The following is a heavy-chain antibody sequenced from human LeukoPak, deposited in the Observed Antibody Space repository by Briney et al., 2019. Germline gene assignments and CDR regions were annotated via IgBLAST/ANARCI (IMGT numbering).Heavy chain of an antibody. CDR3: ARGGRSIDYPKFDP. J-gene: IGHJ5*02. CDR2: MNPNSGNT. Sequence: ASVKVSCKASGYTFTSYDINWVRQATGQGLEWMGWMNPNSGNTGYAQKLQGRVTITRNTSISTAYMELSSLRSEDTAVYYCARGGRSIDYPKFDPWGQGTLVTVSS. D-gene: IGHD4-11*01. V-gene: IGHV1-8*03. CDR1: GYTFTSYD.